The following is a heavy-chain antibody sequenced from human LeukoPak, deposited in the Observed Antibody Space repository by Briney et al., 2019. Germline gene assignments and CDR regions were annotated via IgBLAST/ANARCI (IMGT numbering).Heavy chain of an antibody. J-gene: IGHJ1*01. V-gene: IGHV3-33*01. CDR1: GFTFSSYG. D-gene: IGHD2-21*02. CDR3: ARTDETAPAEDFQH. Sequence: PGGSLRLSCAASGFTFSSYGMHWVRQAPGKGLEWVAVIWYDGSNKYYADSVKGRFTISRDNSKNTLYLQMNSLRAEDTAVHYCARTDETAPAEDFQHWGQGTLVTVSS. CDR2: IWYDGSNK.